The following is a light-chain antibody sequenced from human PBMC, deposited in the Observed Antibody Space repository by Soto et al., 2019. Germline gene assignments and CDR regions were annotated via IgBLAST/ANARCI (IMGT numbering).Light chain of an antibody. V-gene: IGLV2-14*01. Sequence: QSVLTQPASVSGSPGQSITISCTGTSSDLGSYNRVSWYQQHPGKAPKLVIYEVNNRPSGVSNRFSGSKSGSTASLTISGLQAEDEADYYCCSFTTSSTYVFGSGTKVTVL. CDR3: CSFTTSSTYV. J-gene: IGLJ1*01. CDR1: SSDLGSYNR. CDR2: EVN.